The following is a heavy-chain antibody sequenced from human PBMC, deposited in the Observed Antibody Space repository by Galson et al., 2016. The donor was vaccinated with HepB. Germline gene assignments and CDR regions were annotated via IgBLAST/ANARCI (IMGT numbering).Heavy chain of an antibody. CDR3: ARDRGIKLGYLAQYCFDY. CDR1: GFTFSSYA. Sequence: SLRLSCAASGFTFSSYAMHWVRQAPGKGLEWVAVLSYDGGHTYYADSVKGRFTISRDNSKNRLLLQMNSLRAEDTAVYYCARDRGIKLGYLAQYCFDYWGQGTLVTVSS. CDR2: LSYDGGHT. D-gene: IGHD5-18*01. J-gene: IGHJ4*02. V-gene: IGHV3-30*04.